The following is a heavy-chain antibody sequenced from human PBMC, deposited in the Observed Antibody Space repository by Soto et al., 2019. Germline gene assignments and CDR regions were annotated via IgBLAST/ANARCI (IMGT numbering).Heavy chain of an antibody. CDR2: ISAYNGNT. V-gene: IGHV1-18*01. Sequence: ASVNVSCKASGYTFTSYGISWVRQAPGQGLEWMGWISAYNGNTNYAQKLQGRVTMTTDTSTSTAYMELRSLRSDDTAVYYCARDAYCEGGSCYGGWFDPWGQGTLVTVSS. J-gene: IGHJ5*02. CDR3: ARDAYCEGGSCYGGWFDP. CDR1: GYTFTSYG. D-gene: IGHD2-15*01.